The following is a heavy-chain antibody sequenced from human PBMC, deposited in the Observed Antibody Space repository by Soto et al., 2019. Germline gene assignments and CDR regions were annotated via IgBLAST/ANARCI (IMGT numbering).Heavy chain of an antibody. CDR2: ISHDGRKA. D-gene: IGHD6-13*01. CDR3: ATEGQPKVSEPIDY. J-gene: IGHJ4*02. Sequence: QVQLVASGGGVVQPGRSLRLSCAASGFIFSRYGMHWVRQAPGKGLEWVAVISHDGRKAYYADSLKGRFTISRDNSRNMLNLEMNSLRVEDTGVYYCATEGQPKVSEPIDYWGQGTRVTVSS. V-gene: IGHV3-30*03. CDR1: GFIFSRYG.